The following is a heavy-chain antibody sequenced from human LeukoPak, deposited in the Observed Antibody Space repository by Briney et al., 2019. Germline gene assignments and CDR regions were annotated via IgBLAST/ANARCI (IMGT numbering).Heavy chain of an antibody. J-gene: IGHJ5*02. CDR3: ARDRVSSGYSNLNWFDP. Sequence: PGGSLRLSCAASGFTFSDYYMSWIRQAPGKGLEWVSYISSSGSTIYYADSVKGRFTISRDNAKNSLYLQMNSLRAEDTAVYYCARDRVSSGYSNLNWFDPWGQGTLVTVSS. CDR1: GFTFSDYY. CDR2: ISSSGSTI. D-gene: IGHD3-22*01. V-gene: IGHV3-11*04.